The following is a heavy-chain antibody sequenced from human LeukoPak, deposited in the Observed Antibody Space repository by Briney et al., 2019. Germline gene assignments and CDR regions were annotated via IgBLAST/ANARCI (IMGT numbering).Heavy chain of an antibody. D-gene: IGHD3-10*01. CDR3: ATWPGAWYGEDY. V-gene: IGHV3-53*01. Sequence: GGPVRLSCAASGFTVSSNFMAGVRQAPGKGLEWVSVIYGGGSKFYADSVKGRSTISRDNSQNTMYLQMSGLRAEDTAVYYCATWPGAWYGEDYWGQGTLVTVSS. CDR1: GFTVSSNF. CDR2: IYGGGSK. J-gene: IGHJ4*02.